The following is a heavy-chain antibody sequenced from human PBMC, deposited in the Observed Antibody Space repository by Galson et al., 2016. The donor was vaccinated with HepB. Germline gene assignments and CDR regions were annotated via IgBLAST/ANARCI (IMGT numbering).Heavy chain of an antibody. Sequence: SETLSLTCAVYGGSFRGYYWNWIRQPPGKGLEWTGKINHSGSTNYNPSLKSRVTISVDTSKNQFSRKLSSVTAADTAVYYCARHGGNCIDAFDIWGQGTMVTVSS. V-gene: IGHV4-34*01. D-gene: IGHD4-23*01. CDR1: GGSFRGYY. J-gene: IGHJ3*02. CDR2: INHSGST. CDR3: ARHGGNCIDAFDI.